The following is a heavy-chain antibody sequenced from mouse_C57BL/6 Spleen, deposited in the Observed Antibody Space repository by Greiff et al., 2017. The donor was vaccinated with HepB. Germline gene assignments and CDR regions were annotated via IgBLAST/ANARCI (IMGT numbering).Heavy chain of an antibody. CDR1: GYTFTDYE. V-gene: IGHV1-15*01. D-gene: IGHD2-5*01. CDR3: TIYSNYPFAY. J-gene: IGHJ3*01. CDR2: IDPETGGT. Sequence: QVQLKESGAELVRPGASVTLSCKASGYTFTDYEMHWVKQTPVHGLEWIGAIDPETGGTAYNQKFKGKAILTADKSSSTAYMELRSLTSEDSAVYYCTIYSNYPFAYWGQGTLVTVSA.